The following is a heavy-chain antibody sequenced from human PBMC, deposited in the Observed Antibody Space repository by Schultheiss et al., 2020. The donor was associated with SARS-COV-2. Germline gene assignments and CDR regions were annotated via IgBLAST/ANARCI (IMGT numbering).Heavy chain of an antibody. Sequence: GGSLRLSCAASGFTFSSYAMHWVRQAPGKGLEWVAVISYDGSNKYYADSVKGRFTISRDNSKNTLYLQMNSLRAEDTAVYYCARDRFGSSSYSYYYGMDVWGQGTTVTVSS. CDR3: ARDRFGSSSYSYYYGMDV. J-gene: IGHJ6*02. V-gene: IGHV3-30*07. D-gene: IGHD6-6*01. CDR2: ISYDGSNK. CDR1: GFTFSSYA.